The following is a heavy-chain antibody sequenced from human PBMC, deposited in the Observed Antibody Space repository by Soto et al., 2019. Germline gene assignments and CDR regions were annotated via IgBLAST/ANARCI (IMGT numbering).Heavy chain of an antibody. CDR1: GGSISSSSYY. J-gene: IGHJ3*02. V-gene: IGHV4-39*07. Sequence: SETLSLTCTVSGGSISSSSYYWGWIRQPPGKGLEWIGSIYYSGSTNYNPSLKSRVTISVDTSKNQFSLKLSSVTAADTAVYYCARGRGSSGYYRGGAFDIWGQGTMVTVSS. CDR3: ARGRGSSGYYRGGAFDI. D-gene: IGHD3-22*01. CDR2: IYYSGST.